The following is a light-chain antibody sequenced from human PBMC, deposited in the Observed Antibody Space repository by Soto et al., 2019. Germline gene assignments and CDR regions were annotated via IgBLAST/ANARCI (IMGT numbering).Light chain of an antibody. CDR2: RDT. J-gene: IGLJ2*01. Sequence: SSELTQPLSVSVALGQTARITCGGTNIGSKNVHWYQQKPGQAPVLVIYRDTNRPSGIPERFSGSNSGNTATLTISRAQGGDEADYYCQLWDRSTGVFGGGTKVTVL. CDR1: NIGSKN. V-gene: IGLV3-9*01. CDR3: QLWDRSTGV.